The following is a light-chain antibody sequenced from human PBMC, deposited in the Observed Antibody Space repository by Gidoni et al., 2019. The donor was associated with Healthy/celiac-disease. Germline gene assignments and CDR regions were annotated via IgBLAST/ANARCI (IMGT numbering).Light chain of an antibody. Sequence: DIALTQSPATLSLSLGQRATLPCQASQSVSSYLAWYQQKPGQAPRLLIYDASNGATGIPARFSGSGSGTDFTLTISSLEPEDFAVYYCQQRNSWPLTFGGGTKVEIK. J-gene: IGKJ4*01. CDR3: QQRNSWPLT. CDR2: DAS. V-gene: IGKV3-11*01. CDR1: QSVSSY.